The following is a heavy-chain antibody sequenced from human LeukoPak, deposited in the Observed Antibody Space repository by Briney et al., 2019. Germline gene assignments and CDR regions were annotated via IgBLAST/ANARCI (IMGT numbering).Heavy chain of an antibody. Sequence: ASVTLSCTASGGTFSSYAISWVRQAPGQGLEWMGGIIPIFGTANYAQTFQGRVTITVDESTSKASMELSSLRSEDTAVYYCSIVYYGSGSYEYFQHWGQGTLVTVSS. D-gene: IGHD3-10*01. J-gene: IGHJ1*01. CDR2: IIPIFGTA. CDR1: GGTFSSYA. V-gene: IGHV1-69*13. CDR3: SIVYYGSGSYEYFQH.